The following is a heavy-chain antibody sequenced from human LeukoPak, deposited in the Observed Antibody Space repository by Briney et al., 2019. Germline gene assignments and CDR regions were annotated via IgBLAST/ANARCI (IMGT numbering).Heavy chain of an antibody. CDR2: INPSGDTT. CDR1: VYTFTRYY. Sequence: ASVRVSFKASVYTFTRYYMHWVRQAPGQGVGWMGIINPSGDTTSYAQKFQGRVTMTRDTSTSTVYMELSSLRSEDTAVYYCARTCSGGSCYSYFDYWGQGTLVTVSS. D-gene: IGHD2-15*01. CDR3: ARTCSGGSCYSYFDY. V-gene: IGHV1-46*01. J-gene: IGHJ4*02.